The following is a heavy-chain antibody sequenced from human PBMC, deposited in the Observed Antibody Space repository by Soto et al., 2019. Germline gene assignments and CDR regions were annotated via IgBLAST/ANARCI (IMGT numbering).Heavy chain of an antibody. Sequence: QVQLVESGGGVVQPGRSLRLSCAASGFTFSSYGMHWVRQAPGKGLEWVAVIWYDGSNKYYADSVKGRFTISRDNSKNTLYLQMNSLRAEDTAVYYCARDLGITGTPRFLCYYYGMDVWGQGTTVTVSS. D-gene: IGHD1-7*01. J-gene: IGHJ6*02. V-gene: IGHV3-33*01. CDR2: IWYDGSNK. CDR1: GFTFSSYG. CDR3: ARDLGITGTPRFLCYYYGMDV.